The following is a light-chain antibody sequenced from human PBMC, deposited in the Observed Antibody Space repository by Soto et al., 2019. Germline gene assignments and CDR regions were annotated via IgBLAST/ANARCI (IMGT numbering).Light chain of an antibody. Sequence: ETLLTQSPATLSVSPGERATLSCRASRSISNFLAWYQQKPGQAPRLLIYSASTRATGIPARFSGSGSGTEFTLTISSLQSEDFAVYYCLQYNNWPPATFGQGTRLEIK. CDR1: RSISNF. J-gene: IGKJ5*01. V-gene: IGKV3-15*01. CDR3: LQYNNWPPAT. CDR2: SAS.